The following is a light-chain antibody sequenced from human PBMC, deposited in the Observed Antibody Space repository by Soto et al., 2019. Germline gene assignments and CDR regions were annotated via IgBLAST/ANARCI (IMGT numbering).Light chain of an antibody. CDR3: SSYTSSSL. CDR1: SSDVGGYNY. J-gene: IGLJ2*01. Sequence: QSALTQPASVSGSPGQSITISCTGTSSDVGGYNYVSWYQQHPGKAPKLMIYEVSNRPSGVSNRFSGPKSGNTASLTISGLQAEDEADYYCSSYTSSSLFGGGTKLTVL. V-gene: IGLV2-14*01. CDR2: EVS.